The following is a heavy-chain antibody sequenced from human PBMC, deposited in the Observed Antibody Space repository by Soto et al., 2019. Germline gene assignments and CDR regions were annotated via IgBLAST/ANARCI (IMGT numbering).Heavy chain of an antibody. V-gene: IGHV4-4*02. Sequence: PSETLSLTCAVSSGSIDNVYWWSWVRQSPGKGLEWIGETSHDGVTNYNPSLEGRVTISIDKSKNQFYLDLNSVTAADTAVHYCASGEIGGNSNTRYFQHWGQG. CDR1: SGSIDNVYW. CDR3: ASGEIGGNSNTRYFQH. J-gene: IGHJ1*01. CDR2: TSHDGVT. D-gene: IGHD2-21*02.